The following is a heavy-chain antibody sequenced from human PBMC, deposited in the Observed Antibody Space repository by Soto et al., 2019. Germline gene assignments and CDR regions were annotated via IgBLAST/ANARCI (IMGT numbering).Heavy chain of an antibody. D-gene: IGHD4-4*01. J-gene: IGHJ4*02. V-gene: IGHV3-30*18. CDR3: AKDYGNLSLFDY. Sequence: GGSLRLSCAASGFTFSSYGMHWVRQAPGKGLEWVAVISYDGSNKYYADSVKGRFTISRDNSKNTLYLQMNSLRAEDTAVYYCAKDYGNLSLFDYWGQGTLVTVSS. CDR1: GFTFSSYG. CDR2: ISYDGSNK.